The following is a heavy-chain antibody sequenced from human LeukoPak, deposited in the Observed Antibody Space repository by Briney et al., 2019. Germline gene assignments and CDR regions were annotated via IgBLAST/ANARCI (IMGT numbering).Heavy chain of an antibody. D-gene: IGHD5-18*01. Sequence: GRSLRLSCAASGFTFSRYAMHWDRQAPGKGLEWVAVISYDGSNKYYADSVKGRFTISRDNSKNTLYLQMNSLRAEDTAVYYCARDPWRGDTAMVYPHYWGQGTLVTVSS. CDR2: ISYDGSNK. J-gene: IGHJ4*02. V-gene: IGHV3-30-3*01. CDR1: GFTFSRYA. CDR3: ARDPWRGDTAMVYPHY.